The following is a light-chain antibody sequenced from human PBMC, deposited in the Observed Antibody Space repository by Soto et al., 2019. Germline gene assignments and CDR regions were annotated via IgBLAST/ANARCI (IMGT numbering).Light chain of an antibody. J-gene: IGKJ4*01. CDR2: WAS. CDR1: HSLLHSNGYNY. Sequence: DIVMTQSPLSLPVTPGEPASISCSSSHSLLHSNGYNYLDWYLQRPGQSPKLLIYWASTRESGVPDRFSGSGSGTDFTLTISSLQAEDVAVYYCQQYYSTPLTFGGGTKVDIK. V-gene: IGKV2-28*01. CDR3: QQYYSTPLT.